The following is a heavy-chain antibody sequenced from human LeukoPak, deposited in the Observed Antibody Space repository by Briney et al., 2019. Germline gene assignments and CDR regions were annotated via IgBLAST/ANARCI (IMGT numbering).Heavy chain of an antibody. V-gene: IGHV4-30-4*08. D-gene: IGHD6-6*01. CDR3: ARDSSSSAHYYMDV. CDR1: GGSISSGDYY. Sequence: PSQTLSLTCTVSGGSISSGDYYWSWIRQPPGKGLEWIGYIYYSGSTYYNPSLKSRVTISVDTSKNQFSLKLSSVTAADTAVYYCARDSSSSAHYYMDVWGKGTTVTVS. CDR2: IYYSGST. J-gene: IGHJ6*03.